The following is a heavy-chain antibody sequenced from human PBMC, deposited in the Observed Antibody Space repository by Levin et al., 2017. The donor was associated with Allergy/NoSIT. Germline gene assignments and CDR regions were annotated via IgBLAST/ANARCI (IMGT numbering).Heavy chain of an antibody. D-gene: IGHD3-10*01. CDR2: ISYDGSNK. J-gene: IGHJ6*03. V-gene: IGHV3-30*18. Sequence: GGSLRLSCAASGFTFSSYGMHWVRQAPGKGLEWVEVISYDGSNKYYADSVKGRFTISRDNSKNTLYLQMNSLRAEDTAVYYCAKDGWSDKSYGTGYYYYYMDVWGKGTTVTVSS. CDR1: GFTFSSYG. CDR3: AKDGWSDKSYGTGYYYYYMDV.